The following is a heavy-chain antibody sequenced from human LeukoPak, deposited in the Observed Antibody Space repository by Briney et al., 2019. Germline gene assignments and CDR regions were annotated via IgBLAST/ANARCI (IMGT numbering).Heavy chain of an antibody. CDR1: GFTFSSYA. V-gene: IGHV3-23*01. CDR3: AEGGDGYKPVDY. Sequence: GSLRLSCAASGFTFSSYAMSWVRQAPGKGLEWVSTISGSGGSTYYADSVKGRFTISRDNSKNTLYLQMNSLRAEDTAVYYCAEGGDGYKPVDYWGQGTLVTVSS. J-gene: IGHJ4*02. CDR2: ISGSGGST. D-gene: IGHD5-24*01.